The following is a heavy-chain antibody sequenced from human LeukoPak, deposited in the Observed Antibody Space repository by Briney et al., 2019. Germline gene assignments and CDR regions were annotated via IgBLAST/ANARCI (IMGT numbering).Heavy chain of an antibody. CDR3: ARALDEGARFDY. CDR1: GFIFKKHW. J-gene: IGHJ4*02. CDR2: IYSGDST. V-gene: IGHV3-66*02. Sequence: PGGSLRLSCAASGFIFKKHWMNWVRQAPGKGLEWVSVIYSGDSTYYADSVKGRFTISRDNSKNTLYLQMNSLRAEDTAVYYCARALDEGARFDYWGQGTLVTVSS.